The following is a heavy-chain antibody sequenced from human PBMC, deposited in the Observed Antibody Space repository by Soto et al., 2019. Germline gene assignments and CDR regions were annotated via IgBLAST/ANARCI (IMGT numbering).Heavy chain of an antibody. V-gene: IGHV4-59*08. D-gene: IGHD3-10*01. Sequence: QVQLQESGPGLVKPSETLSLTCTVSGDSISSYNLAWIRQPPGKGLEWIGYFRSGGGTSYNPSLRRRVATSAATSMKQFSLRLSSVTAADTAVYYCVRQGLGVLHGLVDVWGQGTTVTVSS. CDR2: FRSGGGT. CDR1: GDSISSYN. CDR3: VRQGLGVLHGLVDV. J-gene: IGHJ6*02.